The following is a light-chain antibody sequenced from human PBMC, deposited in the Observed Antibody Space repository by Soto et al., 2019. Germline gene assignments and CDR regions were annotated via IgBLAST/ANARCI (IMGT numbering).Light chain of an antibody. CDR2: EVS. CDR1: SSDIGSYNR. J-gene: IGLJ1*01. Sequence: QSALTQPASVSGSPGQSITISCTGTSSDIGSYNRVSWYQQPPGTAPKLMIYEVSNRPSGVSNRFSGSKSGNTASLTISGLQAEDEADYFCNSYTTSSTLVFGSGTKVTVL. V-gene: IGLV2-14*01. CDR3: NSYTTSSTLV.